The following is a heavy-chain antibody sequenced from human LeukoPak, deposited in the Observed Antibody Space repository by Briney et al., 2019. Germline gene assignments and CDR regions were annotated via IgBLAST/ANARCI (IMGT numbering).Heavy chain of an antibody. CDR3: ARGSDYGDSPGLN. CDR2: INPNSGGA. V-gene: IGHV1-2*06. D-gene: IGHD4-17*01. Sequence: GASVKGSCKASGYIFTGYYMHWVRQAPGQGLEWMGRINPNSGGANYAQKFQGRVAMTRDMSISTAYMELSRLGSDDTAVYYCARGSDYGDSPGLNWGQGTLVTVSS. J-gene: IGHJ4*02. CDR1: GYIFTGYY.